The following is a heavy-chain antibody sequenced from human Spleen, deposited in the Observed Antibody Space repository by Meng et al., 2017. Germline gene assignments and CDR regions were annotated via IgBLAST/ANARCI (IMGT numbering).Heavy chain of an antibody. CDR1: GASLSTYY. CDR3: ACSGSSCYSLLVSPP. D-gene: IGHD2-15*01. V-gene: IGHV4-34*01. CDR2: TNHRGST. J-gene: IGHJ5*02. Sequence: QVQLQPWGAGLLKPSAPLALTSAVPGASLSTYYWGWIRQSPGKGLQWIGETNHRGSTKYNPSLKSRVTISVDTSKNQFSLKLTSVTAADSAVYYCACSGSSCYSLLVSPPWGQGTLVTVSS.